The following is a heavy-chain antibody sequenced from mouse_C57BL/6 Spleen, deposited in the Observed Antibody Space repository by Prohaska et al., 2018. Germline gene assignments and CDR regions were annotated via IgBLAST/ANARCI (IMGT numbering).Heavy chain of an antibody. J-gene: IGHJ2*01. Sequence: GKATLTADKSSRTAYMELRSLTSEDSAVYFCARSGSLTGHFDYWGQGTTLTVSS. V-gene: IGHV1-81*01. D-gene: IGHD4-1*01. CDR3: ARSGSLTGHFDY.